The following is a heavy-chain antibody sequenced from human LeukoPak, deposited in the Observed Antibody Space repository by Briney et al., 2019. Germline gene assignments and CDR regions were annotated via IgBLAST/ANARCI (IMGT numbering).Heavy chain of an antibody. D-gene: IGHD6-13*01. CDR2: ISGGSGYI. CDR1: GFTFSSYS. CDR3: VGGPISAVGEDY. J-gene: IGHJ4*02. V-gene: IGHV3-21*01. Sequence: GGSLRLSCAASGFTFSSYSMNWVRQAPGKGLEWVSSISGGSGYIYYADSVKGRFTISRDNAKNSLYLQMNSLRAEDTAVYYCVGGPISAVGEDYWGQGILVAVSS.